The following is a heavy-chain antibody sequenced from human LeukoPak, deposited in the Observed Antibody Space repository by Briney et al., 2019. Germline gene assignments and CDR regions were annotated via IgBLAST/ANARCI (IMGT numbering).Heavy chain of an antibody. CDR1: GFTFSSYA. D-gene: IGHD5-18*01. J-gene: IGHJ4*02. V-gene: IGHV3-23*01. CDR3: AKDIAQGYTFGSIEQDY. CDR2: ISERGDGT. Sequence: NPGGSLRLSCAASGFTFSSYAMSWVRQAPGKGLEWVAAISERGDGTYYAGSMKGRFTISRDNAKNMVYLQINSLRAEDTAIYYCAKDIAQGYTFGSIEQDYWGQGTLVTVSS.